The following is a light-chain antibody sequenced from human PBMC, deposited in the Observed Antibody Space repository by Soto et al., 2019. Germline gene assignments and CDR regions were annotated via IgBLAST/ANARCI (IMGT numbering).Light chain of an antibody. CDR3: SSYTNTDTPSYV. Sequence: QSVLTQPASVSGSPGQSITISCVGTSSDTNDYNYVSWYQQHPGKAPKVLIFEVYNRPSGVSNRFSGSKSGNTASLTISGLQAEAEADYYCSSYTNTDTPSYVFGTGTKVTVL. CDR2: EVY. V-gene: IGLV2-14*01. CDR1: SSDTNDYNY. J-gene: IGLJ1*01.